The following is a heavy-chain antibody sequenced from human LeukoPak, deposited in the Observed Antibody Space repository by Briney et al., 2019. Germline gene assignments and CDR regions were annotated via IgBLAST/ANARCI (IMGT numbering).Heavy chain of an antibody. CDR1: GFTFIDYY. J-gene: IGHJ4*02. V-gene: IGHV3-11*01. CDR3: ARGWWDLLLGFDH. D-gene: IGHD1-26*01. CDR2: MSSGGDTI. Sequence: TGGSLRLSCAGSGFTFIDYYVSWFRQAPGKGLECVSYMSSGGDTIYYADSVKGRFTISRDNAKNSLYLQMNSLRADDTAVFYCARGWWDLLLGFDHWGQGNLVTVSS.